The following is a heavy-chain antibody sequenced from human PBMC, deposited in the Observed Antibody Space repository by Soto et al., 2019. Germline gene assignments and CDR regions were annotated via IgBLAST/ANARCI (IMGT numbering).Heavy chain of an antibody. CDR3: ARHLYSGDSSGSFGY. D-gene: IGHD6-19*01. CDR2: IFDSGNT. J-gene: IGHJ4*02. CDR1: DDSIGRSNYF. Sequence: QLQLQESGPGLVKPSETLSLTCTVSDDSIGRSNYFWGWIRQPPGKGLEWIGNIFDSGNTHYNPSLKSRVTILLDRSNHHLDLRVSSVTAADKAVYYGARHLYSGDSSGSFGYWGPGALVIVSS. V-gene: IGHV4-39*01.